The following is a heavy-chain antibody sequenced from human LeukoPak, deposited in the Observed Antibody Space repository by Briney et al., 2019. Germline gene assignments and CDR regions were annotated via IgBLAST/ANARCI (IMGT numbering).Heavy chain of an antibody. CDR1: GFTFSSYA. V-gene: IGHV3-23*01. CDR3: AKKGVDILTGYYSPFDY. CDR2: ISGSGGST. J-gene: IGHJ4*02. Sequence: GGSLRLSCAASGFTFSSYAMSWVRQAPGKGLEWVSAISGSGGSTYYADSVKGRFTISRDNSKNTLYLQMNSLRAEDKAVYYCAKKGVDILTGYYSPFDYWGQGTLVTVSS. D-gene: IGHD3-9*01.